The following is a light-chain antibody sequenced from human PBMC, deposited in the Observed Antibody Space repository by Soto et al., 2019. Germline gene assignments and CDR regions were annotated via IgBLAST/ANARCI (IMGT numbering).Light chain of an antibody. CDR1: QDIRNE. CDR3: LQDYNYPFT. V-gene: IGKV1-6*01. Sequence: AIQMTQSPSSLSASVGDRVTITCRASQDIRNELGWYQQKPGKAPKLLIFAASVLQSGVPSRFSGNGSGTVFTLTISSLQPEDFATYYCLQDYNYPFTFGPGTKVDIK. J-gene: IGKJ3*01. CDR2: AAS.